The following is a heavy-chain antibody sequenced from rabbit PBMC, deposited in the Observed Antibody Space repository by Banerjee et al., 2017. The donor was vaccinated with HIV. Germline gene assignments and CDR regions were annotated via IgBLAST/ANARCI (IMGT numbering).Heavy chain of an antibody. Sequence: QEQLEESGGGLVKPEGFLTLPCKDSGFDFSSNAMCWVRRAPGKGLEWIACIHAGSSGTTYYASWAKGRFTISKTSSTTVTLQMTSLTAADTATYFCARNGAAYAFDLWGPGTLVTVS. J-gene: IGHJ4*01. CDR3: ARNGAAYAFDL. CDR2: IHAGSSGTT. V-gene: IGHV1S45*01. D-gene: IGHD6-1*01. CDR1: GFDFSSNA.